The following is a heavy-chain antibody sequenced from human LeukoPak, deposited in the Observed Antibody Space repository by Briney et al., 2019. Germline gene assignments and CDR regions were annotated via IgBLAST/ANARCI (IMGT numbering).Heavy chain of an antibody. Sequence: PGGSLRLSXAASGFTFSSYSMNWVRQAPGKGLEWVSSISSSSSYIYYADSVKGRFTISRDNAKNSLYLQMNSLRAEDTAVYYCAREYYDFWSGSQYYFDYWGQGTLVTVSS. CDR2: ISSSSSYI. D-gene: IGHD3-3*01. V-gene: IGHV3-21*01. CDR3: AREYYDFWSGSQYYFDY. J-gene: IGHJ4*02. CDR1: GFTFSSYS.